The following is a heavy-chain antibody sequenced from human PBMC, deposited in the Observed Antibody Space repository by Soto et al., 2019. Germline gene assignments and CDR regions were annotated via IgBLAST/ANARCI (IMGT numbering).Heavy chain of an antibody. CDR1: GDTFTTYD. Sequence: ASVKVSCKASGDTFTTYDINWVRQATGHGLEWMGWINPNSGNIGYAQRFQGRVTMTRDTAIRTAYMEVSSLRSDDTAVYYCARGRASGSYYLLDYWGQGPFVTVSS. CDR3: ARGRASGSYYLLDY. V-gene: IGHV1-8*01. D-gene: IGHD3-10*01. J-gene: IGHJ4*02. CDR2: INPNSGNI.